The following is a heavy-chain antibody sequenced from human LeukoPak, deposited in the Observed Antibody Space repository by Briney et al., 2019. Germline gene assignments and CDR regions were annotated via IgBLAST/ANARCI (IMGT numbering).Heavy chain of an antibody. Sequence: ASVKVSCKASGYTFTSYYMHWVRQAPGQGLEWMGIINPSGGNTSYAQKFQGRVTMTRDTSTSTVYMELSSLRSEDTAVYYCARYCSSTSCYGYYYGMDVWGKGTTVTVSS. V-gene: IGHV1-46*01. CDR1: GYTFTSYY. D-gene: IGHD2-2*01. J-gene: IGHJ6*04. CDR3: ARYCSSTSCYGYYYGMDV. CDR2: INPSGGNT.